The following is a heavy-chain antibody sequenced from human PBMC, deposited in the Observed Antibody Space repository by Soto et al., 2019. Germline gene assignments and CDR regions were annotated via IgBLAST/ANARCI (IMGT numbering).Heavy chain of an antibody. CDR3: ARHANYDFWSGYSQYYYYYGMDV. J-gene: IGHJ6*02. D-gene: IGHD3-3*01. Sequence: PGESLKISCKGSGYSFTSYWIGWVRQMPGKGLEWMGIIYPGDSDTRYSPSFQGQVTISADKSISTAYLQWSSLKASDTAMYYCARHANYDFWSGYSQYYYYYGMDVWGQGTTVTAP. CDR1: GYSFTSYW. CDR2: IYPGDSDT. V-gene: IGHV5-51*01.